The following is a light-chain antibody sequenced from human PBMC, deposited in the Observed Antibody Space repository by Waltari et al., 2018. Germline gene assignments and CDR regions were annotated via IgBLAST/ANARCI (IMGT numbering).Light chain of an antibody. CDR1: SSNIGSNT. V-gene: IGLV1-44*01. Sequence: QSVLTQPPSSSGTPGQRVTIPCSGSSSNIGSNTVNWYQQHPGTAPKPLISSNNQRPSGVPARFSGSKSGTSASRASRGLQSEDEADDYSAACDDSLNGPLFGGGAKLIVL. CDR3: AACDDSLNGPL. CDR2: SNN. J-gene: IGLJ3*02.